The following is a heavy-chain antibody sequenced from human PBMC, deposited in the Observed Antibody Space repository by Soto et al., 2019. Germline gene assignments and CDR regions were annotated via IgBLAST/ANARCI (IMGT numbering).Heavy chain of an antibody. J-gene: IGHJ4*02. V-gene: IGHV3-21*01. CDR1: GFTFSSYS. D-gene: IGHD6-6*01. Sequence: EVQLVESGGGLVKPGGSLRLSCAASGFTFSSYSMTWVGKAQGRGLEWVSSISSSSSYIYYADSVKGRFTISRDNAKNSLYLQMNSLRAEDTAVYYCARDHISSSNDYWGQGTLVTVSS. CDR2: ISSSSSYI. CDR3: ARDHISSSNDY.